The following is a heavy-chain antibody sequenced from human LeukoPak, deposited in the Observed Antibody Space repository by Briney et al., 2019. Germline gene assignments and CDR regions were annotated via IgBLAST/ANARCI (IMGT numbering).Heavy chain of an antibody. D-gene: IGHD6-13*01. CDR1: GGSISSSSYY. V-gene: IGHV4-39*01. CDR2: IYYSGST. Sequence: SETLSLTCTVSGGSISSSSYYWGWIRQPPGKGLEWIGSIYYSGSTYYNPSLKSRVTISVDTSKNQFSLKLSSVTATDTAVYYCARQYSSSWYNPDYFDYWGQGTLVTVSS. J-gene: IGHJ4*02. CDR3: ARQYSSSWYNPDYFDY.